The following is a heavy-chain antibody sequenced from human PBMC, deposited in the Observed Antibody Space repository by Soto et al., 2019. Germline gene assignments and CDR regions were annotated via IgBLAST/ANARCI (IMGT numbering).Heavy chain of an antibody. Sequence: GGSLRLSCAASGFTFSSYAMSWVRQAPGKGLEWVSAISGSGGSTYYADSVKGRFTISRDNSKNTLYLQMNSLRAEDTAVYYCAKGGDYYGSGSYYSHNPYYYYYYGMDVWGQGTTVTVSS. CDR3: AKGGDYYGSGSYYSHNPYYYYYYGMDV. J-gene: IGHJ6*02. CDR2: ISGSGGST. V-gene: IGHV3-23*01. D-gene: IGHD3-10*01. CDR1: GFTFSSYA.